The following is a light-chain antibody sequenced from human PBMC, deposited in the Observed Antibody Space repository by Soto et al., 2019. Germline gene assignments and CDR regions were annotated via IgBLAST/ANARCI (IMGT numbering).Light chain of an antibody. Sequence: EIVMTQSPATLPVSPGERATLSCRASQSVSSNLAWYQQIPGQAPRFLIYGASTRATGIPARFSGSGSGTEFTLTISSLQSEDFAVYYCQQYDNWPLTFGGGTKVEIK. CDR3: QQYDNWPLT. V-gene: IGKV3-15*01. CDR1: QSVSSN. CDR2: GAS. J-gene: IGKJ4*01.